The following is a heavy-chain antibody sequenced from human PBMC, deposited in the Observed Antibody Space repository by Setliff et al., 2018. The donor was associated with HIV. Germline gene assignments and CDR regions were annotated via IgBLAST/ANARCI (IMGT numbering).Heavy chain of an antibody. CDR1: GGSFSAYR. CDR3: ATDFVSGFLEWLTFDY. J-gene: IGHJ4*02. V-gene: IGHV1-69*08. D-gene: IGHD3-3*01. CDR2: IIPITGTV. Sequence: SVKVSCKSSGGSFSAYRINWLRQAPGQGPEWMGKIIPITGTVTYAQNFQGRLTITADRFTSTVYMELSSLHSDDTAVYYCATDFVSGFLEWLTFDYWGQGTLVTVSS.